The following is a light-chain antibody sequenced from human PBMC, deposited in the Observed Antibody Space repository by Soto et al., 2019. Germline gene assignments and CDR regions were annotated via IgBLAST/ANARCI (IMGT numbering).Light chain of an antibody. V-gene: IGKV3-15*01. CDR1: QTVSNKY. CDR2: GAS. Sequence: VLTQSPDTLSLSQRERAALSCMTSQTVSNKYLTWYQQKPGQPPRLLTYGASTRATDIPGRFSGSGSGTEFTLTSSSPQSEDFAVYHCQHYNNWPRTFGQGTKVDIK. J-gene: IGKJ1*01. CDR3: QHYNNWPRT.